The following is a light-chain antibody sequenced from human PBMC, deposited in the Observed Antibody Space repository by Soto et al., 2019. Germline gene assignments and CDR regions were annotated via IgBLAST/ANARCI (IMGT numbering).Light chain of an antibody. CDR1: QTLLNTSNNKNF. CDR2: WAS. Sequence: DIVMTQSPDSLAVSLGERATFKCKSSQTLLNTSNNKNFLAWYQHKVGQPPRLLIYWASIRESGVPDRFSGSGSGKDFTLTISSLQAEDVAVYYCQQYYTSPYTFGQGTKLEI. V-gene: IGKV4-1*01. CDR3: QQYYTSPYT. J-gene: IGKJ2*01.